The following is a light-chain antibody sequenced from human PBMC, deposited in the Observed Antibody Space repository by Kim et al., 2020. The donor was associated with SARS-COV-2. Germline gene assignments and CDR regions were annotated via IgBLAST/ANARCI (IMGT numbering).Light chain of an antibody. Sequence: DIQLTQSPSTLSAAVGDRVTITCRASQSISTWLAWYQQKPGKAPKVLIYEASRLQRGVPSRFSGSGYGTEFSLTISSLQPDDFGSYYCQQYSSYSLGQGTKLEIK. J-gene: IGKJ2*03. CDR1: QSISTW. V-gene: IGKV1-5*01. CDR3: QQYSSYS. CDR2: EAS.